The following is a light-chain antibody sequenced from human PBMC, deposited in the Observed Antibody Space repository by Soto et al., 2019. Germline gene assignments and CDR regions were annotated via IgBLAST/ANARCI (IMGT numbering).Light chain of an antibody. Sequence: ESVLTQSPGTLSLSPGERATLSCRATQSVTNNYFAWYQQRPGQSPRLLIYGVSSRATDIPARFSGSGSGTDFTLTISRLEPEDFVVYYCQQYSTLPHTFGQGTKLEVK. CDR3: QQYSTLPHT. J-gene: IGKJ2*01. V-gene: IGKV3-20*01. CDR1: QSVTNNY. CDR2: GVS.